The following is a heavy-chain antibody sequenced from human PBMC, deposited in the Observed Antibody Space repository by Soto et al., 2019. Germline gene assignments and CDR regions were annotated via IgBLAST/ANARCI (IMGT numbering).Heavy chain of an antibody. V-gene: IGHV5-51*01. CDR2: IYPGDSDT. CDR3: AKTAAGGKNYYGMAV. D-gene: IGHD6-13*01. Sequence: GEALKISCKASGYNFPTYWIGWVRQMPGKGLEWMGIIYPGDSDTRYSPSFQGQVTISADKSISTAYLQWSSLKASDTAMYYCAKTAAGGKNYYGMAVWGQGTTVTVSS. J-gene: IGHJ6*02. CDR1: GYNFPTYW.